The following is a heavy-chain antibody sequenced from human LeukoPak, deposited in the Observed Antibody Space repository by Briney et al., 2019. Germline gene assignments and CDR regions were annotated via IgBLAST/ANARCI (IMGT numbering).Heavy chain of an antibody. CDR3: ARTSIAAREADY. CDR1: GFTFSRYS. J-gene: IGHJ4*02. V-gene: IGHV3-64*01. D-gene: IGHD6-6*01. Sequence: GGSLRLSCAASGFTFSRYSMHWVRQAPGKGLEYVSAISNNGGSTYYANSMKGRFTISRDNSKNTLYLQMGSLRAEDMAVYYCARTSIAAREADYWGQGTLVTVSS. CDR2: ISNNGGST.